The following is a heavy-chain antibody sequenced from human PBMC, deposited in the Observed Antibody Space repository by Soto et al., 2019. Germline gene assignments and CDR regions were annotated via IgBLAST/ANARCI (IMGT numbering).Heavy chain of an antibody. Sequence: SETLSLTCTVSGGCISSYYWSWIRQPAGQGLEWIGRIYTSGSSNYNPSVQSRVTMPVDTSKNQFSLKVSSVTAADTAVSYCARDRRGGDSSHTNWFGPWGHGTLVTLSS. J-gene: IGHJ5*02. CDR3: ARDRRGGDSSHTNWFGP. V-gene: IGHV4-4*07. D-gene: IGHD6-13*01. CDR1: GGCISSYY. CDR2: IYTSGSS.